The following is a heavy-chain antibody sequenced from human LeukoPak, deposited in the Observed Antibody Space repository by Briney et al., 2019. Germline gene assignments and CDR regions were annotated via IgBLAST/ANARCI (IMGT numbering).Heavy chain of an antibody. D-gene: IGHD2-2*02. Sequence: ASVKVSCKVSGYTLTELSMHWVRQAPGKGLEWMGGFDPEDGETIYAQKLQGRVTMTTDTSTSTAYMELRSLRSDDTAVYYCARYRDGDYWGQGTLVTVSS. CDR1: GYTLTELS. CDR3: ARYRDGDY. J-gene: IGHJ4*02. V-gene: IGHV1-24*01. CDR2: FDPEDGET.